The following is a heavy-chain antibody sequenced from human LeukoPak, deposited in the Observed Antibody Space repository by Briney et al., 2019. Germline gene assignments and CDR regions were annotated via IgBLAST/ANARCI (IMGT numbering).Heavy chain of an antibody. CDR1: GGTFSSYA. CDR2: IIPIFGTA. Sequence: GASVKVSCKASGGTFSSYAISWVRQAPGQGLEWMGGIIPIFGTANYAQKFQGRVTMTRNTSISTAYMELSSLRSEDTAVYYCATLGGSGYTPYWGQGTLVTVSS. V-gene: IGHV1-69*05. J-gene: IGHJ4*02. D-gene: IGHD3-22*01. CDR3: ATLGGSGYTPY.